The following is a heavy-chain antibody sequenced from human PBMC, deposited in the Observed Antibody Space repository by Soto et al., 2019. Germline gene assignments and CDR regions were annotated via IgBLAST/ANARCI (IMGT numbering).Heavy chain of an antibody. Sequence: QVQLVQSGAEVKRPGSSVKVSCKVSGGTFNSYALSWVRQAPGQGLEWMGGIIPIFDTTKYIQKFQGRVTITADASTSTAYMELSSLRSDDTAVYYCARCRYSGGWHDALFFFDYWGQGTLVTVSS. D-gene: IGHD6-19*01. J-gene: IGHJ4*02. CDR3: ARCRYSGGWHDALFFFDY. CDR2: IIPIFDTT. CDR1: GGTFNSYA. V-gene: IGHV1-69*01.